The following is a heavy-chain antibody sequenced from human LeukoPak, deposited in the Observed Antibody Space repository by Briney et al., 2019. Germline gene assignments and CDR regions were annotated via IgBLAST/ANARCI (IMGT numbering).Heavy chain of an antibody. CDR3: ARAYGSSGYYQLPIDY. D-gene: IGHD3-22*01. Sequence: GGSLRLSCAASGIIFSNYWMHWVRQAPGKGLVWVSRINRDGSSTSYADSVKGRFTISRDNAKNTLFLQMNSLRVEDTALYYCARAYGSSGYYQLPIDYWGQGTLVTVSS. J-gene: IGHJ4*02. V-gene: IGHV3-74*01. CDR2: INRDGSST. CDR1: GIIFSNYW.